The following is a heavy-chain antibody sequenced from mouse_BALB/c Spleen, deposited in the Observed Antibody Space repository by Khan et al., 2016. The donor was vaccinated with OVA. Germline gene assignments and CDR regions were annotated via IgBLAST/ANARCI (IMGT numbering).Heavy chain of an antibody. Sequence: QVQLKESGAELAKPGASVKMSCTASGYTFTSYWMHWIKQRPGQGLEWIGYINPTSGYTDYNQKFKDKATLTADKSSSTVYMQLSSLTSDDSAVYYGARDRIDYWGQGTALTVSS. CDR1: GYTFTSYW. J-gene: IGHJ2*01. V-gene: IGHV1-7*01. CDR2: INPTSGYT. CDR3: ARDRIDY.